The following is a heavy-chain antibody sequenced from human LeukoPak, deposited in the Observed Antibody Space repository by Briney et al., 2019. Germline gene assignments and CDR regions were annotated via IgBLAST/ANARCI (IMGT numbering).Heavy chain of an antibody. V-gene: IGHV4-34*01. Sequence: PSETLSLTCTSYGGSFNNHYHSWVRHPPGKGLEWIGEIHPSGSTTYNPSLISRVTISVDTSKNQFSLKLTSVTAADTAVYYCSRGDDPYKVGNYWGQGTLVTVSS. CDR1: GGSFNNHY. CDR2: IHPSGST. CDR3: SRGDDPYKVGNY. J-gene: IGHJ4*02. D-gene: IGHD1-1*01.